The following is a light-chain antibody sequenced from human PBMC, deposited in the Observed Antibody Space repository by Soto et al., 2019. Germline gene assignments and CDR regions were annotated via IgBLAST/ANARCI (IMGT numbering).Light chain of an antibody. V-gene: IGKV3-11*01. Sequence: EIVLTQSPATLSLSPGERATLSCRASQSVSSYLAWYQQKPGHAPRLLIYDASNRGTGIPARFSGSGSGTDFTLTISSLEPEDFAVYYCQQRTDWPLTFGGGTKVEI. CDR2: DAS. CDR3: QQRTDWPLT. J-gene: IGKJ4*01. CDR1: QSVSSY.